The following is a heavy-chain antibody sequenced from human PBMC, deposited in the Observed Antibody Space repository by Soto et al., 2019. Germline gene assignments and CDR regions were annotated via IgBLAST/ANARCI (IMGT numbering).Heavy chain of an antibody. CDR2: ISYGGSNK. Sequence: GGSLRLSCAASGFTFSSYAMHWVRQAPGKGLEWVAVISYGGSNKYYADSVKGRFTISRDNSKNTLYLQMNSLRAEDTAVYYCAGAVVAYSSSWPYFDYWGQGTLVTVSS. CDR3: AGAVVAYSSSWPYFDY. J-gene: IGHJ4*02. V-gene: IGHV3-30-3*01. D-gene: IGHD6-13*01. CDR1: GFTFSSYA.